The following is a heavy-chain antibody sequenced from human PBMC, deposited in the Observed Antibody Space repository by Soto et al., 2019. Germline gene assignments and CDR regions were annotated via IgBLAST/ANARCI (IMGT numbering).Heavy chain of an antibody. D-gene: IGHD6-6*01. J-gene: IGHJ4*02. CDR3: ARTTPDEYNFDY. Sequence: SETLSLTCTVSGGSISSGDYYWSWIRQPPGKGLEWIGYIYYSGSTYYNPSLKSRVTISVDTSKNQFSLKLSSVTAADTAVYYCARTTPDEYNFDYWGQGTLVTVSS. CDR1: GGSISSGDYY. CDR2: IYYSGST. V-gene: IGHV4-30-4*01.